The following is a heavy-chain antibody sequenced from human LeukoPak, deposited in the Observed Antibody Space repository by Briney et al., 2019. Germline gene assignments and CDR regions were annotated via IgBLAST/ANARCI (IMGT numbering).Heavy chain of an antibody. V-gene: IGHV3-21*01. CDR1: GFTFSSYS. J-gene: IGHJ3*02. CDR3: ARDSVGATLDAFDI. Sequence: GGSLRLSCAASGFTFSSYSMNWVRQAPGKGLEWVSSISSSSGYIYYGDSVKGRFTISRDNAKNSLYLQMNSLRAEDTARYYCARDSVGATLDAFDIWGQGTMVTVSS. D-gene: IGHD1-26*01. CDR2: ISSSSGYI.